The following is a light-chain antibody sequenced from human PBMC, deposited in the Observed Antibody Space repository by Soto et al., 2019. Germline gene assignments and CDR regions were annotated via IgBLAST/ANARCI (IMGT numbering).Light chain of an antibody. Sequence: VLTQSPATLSLTPGERATLSCRASQSVRTSLAWYQHKPGQAPRLVIYDASLRANGVPARFGGSGSGTDFTLTISRLEPEDFAVYYCQQYGSSIPFGQGTRLEIK. J-gene: IGKJ5*01. CDR1: QSVRTS. CDR2: DAS. V-gene: IGKV3-20*01. CDR3: QQYGSSIP.